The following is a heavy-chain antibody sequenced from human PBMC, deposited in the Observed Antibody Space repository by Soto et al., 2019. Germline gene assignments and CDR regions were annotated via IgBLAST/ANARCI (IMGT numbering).Heavy chain of an antibody. D-gene: IGHD2-2*01. CDR1: GFTFSNYA. CDR3: AKDPSHQLGWY. Sequence: EVRLLESGGGLVQPGGSLRLSCAASGFTFSNYAMTWVRQAPGKGLEWVSAISGSGGSTYYADSVKGRFTISRDNPKNTLYLQMNSLRAEDTAVYYCAKDPSHQLGWYWGQGTLVTVSS. CDR2: ISGSGGST. V-gene: IGHV3-23*01. J-gene: IGHJ4*02.